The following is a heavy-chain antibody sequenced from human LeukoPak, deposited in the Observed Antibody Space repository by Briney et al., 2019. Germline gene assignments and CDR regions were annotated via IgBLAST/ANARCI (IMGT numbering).Heavy chain of an antibody. V-gene: IGHV1-24*01. CDR1: GYTLTELS. CDR3: ATRVYGDYLYYYYMDV. CDR2: FDPDDGET. Sequence: GPGVKVSCKVSGYTLTELSMHWVRQAPGKGLEWMGGFDPDDGETLYAQKFQGRVTMTEDTSTDTAYMELSSLRSEDTAVYYCATRVYGDYLYYYYMDVWGKGTTVSLSS. D-gene: IGHD4-17*01. J-gene: IGHJ6*03.